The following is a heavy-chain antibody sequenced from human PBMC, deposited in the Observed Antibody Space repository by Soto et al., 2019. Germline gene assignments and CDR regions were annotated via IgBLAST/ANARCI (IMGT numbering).Heavy chain of an antibody. J-gene: IGHJ4*02. Sequence: SETLSLTCTVSGGSVSSGSYYWSWIRQPPGKGLECIGYIYYSGSTNYNPSLKSRVTISVDTSKNQFSLKLSSVTASDPAVYYWARVSSSGGLESYFDYWAQGPLVTVP. CDR2: IYYSGST. V-gene: IGHV4-61*01. CDR1: GGSVSSGSYY. D-gene: IGHD6-25*01. CDR3: ARVSSSGGLESYFDY.